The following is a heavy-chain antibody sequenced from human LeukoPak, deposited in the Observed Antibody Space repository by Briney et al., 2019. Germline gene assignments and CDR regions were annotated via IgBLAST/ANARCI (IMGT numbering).Heavy chain of an antibody. V-gene: IGHV1-24*01. J-gene: IGHJ6*02. CDR2: FDPEDSET. D-gene: IGHD2-15*01. Sequence: ASVKVSCKVSGYTLTELSMHWVRQAPGKGLEWMGGFDPEDSETIYAQKFQGRVTMTEDTSTDTAYMGLSSLRSEDTAVYYCATDPRGYCSGGSCYSGAEYGMDVWGQGTTVTVSS. CDR1: GYTLTELS. CDR3: ATDPRGYCSGGSCYSGAEYGMDV.